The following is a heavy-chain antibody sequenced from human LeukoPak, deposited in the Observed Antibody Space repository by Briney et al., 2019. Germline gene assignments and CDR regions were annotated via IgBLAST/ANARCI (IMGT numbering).Heavy chain of an antibody. CDR3: AKAYCGGDCHIDY. CDR1: GFTFSSYG. Sequence: GGSLRLSCAASGFTFSSYGMHWVRQAPGKGPEWVAVISYDGSNKYYADSVKGRFTISRDNSKNTLYLQMNSLRAEDTAVYYCAKAYCGGDCHIDYWGQGTLVTVSS. V-gene: IGHV3-30*18. CDR2: ISYDGSNK. D-gene: IGHD2-21*02. J-gene: IGHJ4*02.